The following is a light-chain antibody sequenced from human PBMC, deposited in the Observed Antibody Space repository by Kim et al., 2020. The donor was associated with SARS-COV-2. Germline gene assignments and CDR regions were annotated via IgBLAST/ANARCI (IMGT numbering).Light chain of an antibody. V-gene: IGLV3-9*01. CDR1: NIGSKI. Sequence: SYELTQPLSVSVALGQTATITCGASNIGSKIVHWYQQTPGQAPVMVIDRDTNRPSGIPERFSVSTSGNTATLTISRAQAGDEADYYCQVWDSNTWVFGGG. J-gene: IGLJ3*02. CDR3: QVWDSNTWV. CDR2: RDT.